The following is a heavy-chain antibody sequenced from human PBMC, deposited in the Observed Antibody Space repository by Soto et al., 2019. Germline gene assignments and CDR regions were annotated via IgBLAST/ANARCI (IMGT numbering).Heavy chain of an antibody. CDR2: IKSWTDGGRV. D-gene: IGHD2-2*01. Sequence: EVPLVESGGALVKPGESLTLSCAASGFTFNSAWMTWVRQAPGKGLEWVGRIKSWTDGGRVDTAARVKGRFTISRDDSNNTSYLQMNSLKSEDTAVYYCTTWRRDKSCTSVSCYGDGAYWGQGTLVTVSS. CDR1: GFTFNSAW. CDR3: TTWRRDKSCTSVSCYGDGAY. J-gene: IGHJ4*02. V-gene: IGHV3-15*02.